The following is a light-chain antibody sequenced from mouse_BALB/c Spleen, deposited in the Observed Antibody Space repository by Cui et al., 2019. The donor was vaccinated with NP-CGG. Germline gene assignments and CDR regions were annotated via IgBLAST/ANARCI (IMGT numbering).Light chain of an antibody. Sequence: QAVVTQESALTTSPGETVTLTCRSSTGAVTINNYANWVQEKPDHLFTGLIGGTNNRVPGVPARFSCSLIGDKAALTITGAQTEDEAIYFCALWYSNHWVFGGGTKLTVL. CDR3: ALWYSNHWV. V-gene: IGLV1*01. CDR2: GTN. CDR1: TGAVTINNY. J-gene: IGLJ1*01.